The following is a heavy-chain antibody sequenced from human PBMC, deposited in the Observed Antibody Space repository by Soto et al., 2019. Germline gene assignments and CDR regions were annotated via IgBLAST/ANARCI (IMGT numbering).Heavy chain of an antibody. J-gene: IGHJ6*03. V-gene: IGHV1-46*03. CDR3: ARDQEPSTLYYDYYYMDV. CDR1: GYTFTSYY. CDR2: INPSGGST. Sequence: QVQLVQSGAEVKKPGASVTVSCKASGYTFTSYYIHWVRQAPGQGLEWMGIINPSGGSTSYAQKCQGRVTMTRDTSTSTGYMEVSGLRSEDTAVYYCARDQEPSTLYYDYYYMDVWGKGTTVTVSS.